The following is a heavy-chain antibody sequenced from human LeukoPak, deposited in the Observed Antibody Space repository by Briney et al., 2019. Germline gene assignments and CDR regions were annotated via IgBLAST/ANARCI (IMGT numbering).Heavy chain of an antibody. CDR2: LCSSGTT. D-gene: IGHD5-18*01. CDR1: GVSVSSYY. V-gene: IGHV4-4*07. CDR3: ARDEGYSYDP. J-gene: IGHJ5*02. Sequence: SETLSLTCTVSGVSVSSYYWSWIRQPAGKGLEWIGRLCSSGTTHYNPSLKSRVTMSVDTSKNQFSLKLTSVTVADTAVYYCARDEGYSYDPWGQGNPVSVSS.